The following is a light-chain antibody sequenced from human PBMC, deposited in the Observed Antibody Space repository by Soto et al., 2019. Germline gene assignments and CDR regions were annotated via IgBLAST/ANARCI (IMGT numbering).Light chain of an antibody. CDR2: EVS. V-gene: IGKV2D-29*01. J-gene: IGKJ1*01. CDR3: MQTVQAPWT. CDR1: QSLVYSDGRTY. Sequence: DIVLTQTPLSLSVTPGQPASISCKSSQSLVYSDGRTYFYWYLQKSGQPPQLLIYEVSNRFSGVPDRFSGSGSGTDFPLKISRVEVEDVGVYYCMQTVQAPWTFGQGTKVEIK.